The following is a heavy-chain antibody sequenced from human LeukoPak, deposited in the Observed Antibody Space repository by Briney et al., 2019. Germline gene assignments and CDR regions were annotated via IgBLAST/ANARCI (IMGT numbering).Heavy chain of an antibody. CDR1: GFTFSSYG. Sequence: GGSLRLSCAASGFTFSSYGMHWVRQAPGKGLEWVAVISYDGSNKYYADSVKGRFTISRDNSKNTLYLQMNSLRAEDTAVYYCAKERYYDSSGYYSRSYIDYWGQGTLVTVSS. CDR2: ISYDGSNK. J-gene: IGHJ4*02. D-gene: IGHD3-22*01. CDR3: AKERYYDSSGYYSRSYIDY. V-gene: IGHV3-30*18.